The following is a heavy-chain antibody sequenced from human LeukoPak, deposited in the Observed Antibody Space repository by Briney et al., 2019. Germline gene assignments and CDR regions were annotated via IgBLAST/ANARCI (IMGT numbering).Heavy chain of an antibody. Sequence: SVKVSCKASGGTFSSYAISWVRQAPGQGLEWMGGIIPIFGTANYAQKFQGRVTITADESTSTAYMELSSLRSEDTAVYYCARSSGYSYGPYYYYGMDVWGQGTTVTVSS. J-gene: IGHJ6*02. CDR3: ARSSGYSYGPYYYYGMDV. CDR1: GGTFSSYA. D-gene: IGHD5-18*01. V-gene: IGHV1-69*01. CDR2: IIPIFGTA.